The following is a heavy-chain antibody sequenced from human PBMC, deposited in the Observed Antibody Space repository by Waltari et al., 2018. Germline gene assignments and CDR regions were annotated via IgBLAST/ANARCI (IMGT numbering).Heavy chain of an antibody. D-gene: IGHD2-21*02. J-gene: IGHJ6*02. CDR1: GFTFGDYA. V-gene: IGHV3-49*03. CDR2: IRSKAYGGTT. Sequence: EVQLVESGGGLVQPGRSLRLSCTASGFTFGDYAMSWFRQAPGKGLEWVGFIRSKAYGGTTEYAASVKGRFTISRDDSKSIAYLQMNSLKTEDTAVYYCTQEGVTPRYYYGMDVWGQGTTVTVSS. CDR3: TQEGVTPRYYYGMDV.